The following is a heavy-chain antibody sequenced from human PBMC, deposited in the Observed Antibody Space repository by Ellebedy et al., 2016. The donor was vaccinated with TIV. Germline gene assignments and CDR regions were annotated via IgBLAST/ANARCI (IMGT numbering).Heavy chain of an antibody. CDR2: VSSNGDTT. D-gene: IGHD3-10*01. J-gene: IGHJ3*02. Sequence: PGGSLRLSCSASELIFSFYTMHWVRQAPGKGLEYVSAVSSNGDTTYYADSVKGRFTISRDNSKNTLYLQMSSLRPEDTAVYFCQGGDSIAFDIWGQGTKVTVAS. CDR1: ELIFSFYT. V-gene: IGHV3-64D*09. CDR3: QGGDSIAFDI.